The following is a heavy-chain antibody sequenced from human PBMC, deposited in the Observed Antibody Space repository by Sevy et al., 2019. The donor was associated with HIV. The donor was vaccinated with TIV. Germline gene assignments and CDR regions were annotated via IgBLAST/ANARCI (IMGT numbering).Heavy chain of an antibody. CDR2: ISFDGGNK. D-gene: IGHD5-12*01. CDR1: GFSLSDYA. Sequence: GGSLRLSCAASGFSLSDYAIHWARQGPVKGLERLTVISFDGGNKYYEDSVKGRCTITRENSKNTVSLQMNSRSPDDTALYYCARGPYNSGLRLDFWGRGILVTVSS. V-gene: IGHV3-30-3*01. CDR3: ARGPYNSGLRLDF. J-gene: IGHJ4*02.